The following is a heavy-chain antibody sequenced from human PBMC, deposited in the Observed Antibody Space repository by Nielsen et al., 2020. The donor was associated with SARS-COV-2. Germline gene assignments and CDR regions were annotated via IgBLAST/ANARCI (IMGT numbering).Heavy chain of an antibody. CDR1: GFTLRAFW. CDR3: VRDRECAFDL. D-gene: IGHD3-10*01. Sequence: GESLKISCAASGFTLRAFWMSWVRQAPGQGPEWISYISSSGSDISYARSVKGRFTISRDNAGNSLFLHMDRLRDEDTAVYYCVRDRECAFDLWGQGTLVTVSS. CDR2: ISSSGSDI. J-gene: IGHJ4*02. V-gene: IGHV3-48*02.